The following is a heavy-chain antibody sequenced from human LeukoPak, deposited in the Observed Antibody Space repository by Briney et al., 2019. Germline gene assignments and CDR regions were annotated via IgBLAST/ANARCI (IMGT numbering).Heavy chain of an antibody. J-gene: IGHJ4*02. V-gene: IGHV3-23*01. D-gene: IGHD4-17*01. CDR3: AKEYGDYFPFDY. CDR1: GFTVSTTY. CDR2: ISGSGGST. Sequence: GGSLRLSCAASGFTVSTTYMSWVRQAPGKGLEWVSAISGSGGSTYYADSVKGRFTISRDNSKNTLYLQMNSLRAEDTAVYYCAKEYGDYFPFDYWGQGTLVTVSS.